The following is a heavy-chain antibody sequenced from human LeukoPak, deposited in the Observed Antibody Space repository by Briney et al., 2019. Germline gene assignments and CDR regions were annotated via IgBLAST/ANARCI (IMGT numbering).Heavy chain of an antibody. D-gene: IGHD2-8*01. J-gene: IGHJ6*02. CDR3: ARDVWESTYYYYYGMDV. CDR2: IIPILGIA. V-gene: IGHV1-69*04. CDR1: GGTFSSYT. Sequence: SVKVSCKASGGTFSSYTISWVRQAPGQGLEWMGRIIPILGIANYAQKFQGRVTITADKSTSTAYMELSGLRSEDTAVYYCARDVWESTYYYYYGMDVWGQGTTVTVSS.